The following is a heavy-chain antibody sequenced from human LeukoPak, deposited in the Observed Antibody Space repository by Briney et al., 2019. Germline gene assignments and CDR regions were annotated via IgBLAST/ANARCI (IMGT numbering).Heavy chain of an antibody. J-gene: IGHJ4*02. CDR2: INPNSGGT. V-gene: IGHV1-2*02. D-gene: IGHD3-10*01. CDR1: GYTFTVYY. CDR3: ASEAQGSDPWLDY. Sequence: GASVRVSFKASGYTFTVYYMHWVRQAPGQGLEWMGWINPNSGGTNYAQKFQGRVTMTRDTSISTAYMELSRLRSDDTAVYYCASEAQGSDPWLDYWGQGTLVTVSS.